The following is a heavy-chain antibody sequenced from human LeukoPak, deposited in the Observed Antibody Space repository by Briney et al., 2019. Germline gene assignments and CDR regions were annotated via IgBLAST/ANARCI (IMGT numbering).Heavy chain of an antibody. CDR2: INHSGST. J-gene: IGHJ6*02. D-gene: IGHD2-15*01. V-gene: IGHV4-34*01. Sequence: SETLSLTCAVYGGSFSGYYWSWIRQPPGKGLEWIGEINHSGSTNYNPSLKSRVTISVDTSKNQFSLKLSSVTAADTAVYYCARDVVDRSYYYYGMDVWGQGTTVTVSS. CDR1: GGSFSGYY. CDR3: ARDVVDRSYYYYGMDV.